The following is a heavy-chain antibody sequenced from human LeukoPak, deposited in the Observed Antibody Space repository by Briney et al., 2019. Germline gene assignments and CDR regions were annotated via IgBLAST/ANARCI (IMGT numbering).Heavy chain of an antibody. D-gene: IGHD2-2*03. J-gene: IGHJ5*02. CDR1: GGSISSYY. V-gene: IGHV4-59*08. CDR3: ARHRGYCSGTSCSYNWFDP. CDR2: IYYSGST. Sequence: PSETLSLTCTVSGGSISSYYWTWSRQPPGKGLEWIGYIYYSGSTKYNPSLKSRVTMSVDTSKNRFSLKLSSVTAADTAVYYCARHRGYCSGTSCSYNWFDPWGQGTLVTVSS.